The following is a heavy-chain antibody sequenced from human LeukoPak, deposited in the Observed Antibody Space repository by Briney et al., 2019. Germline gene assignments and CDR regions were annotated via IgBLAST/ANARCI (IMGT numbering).Heavy chain of an antibody. J-gene: IGHJ4*02. V-gene: IGHV1-18*01. CDR2: IDPYNDNT. CDR3: ARDRFGSYYTPYEY. D-gene: IGHD1-26*01. Sequence: GASVKVSCKTSGYTFTSYGISWVRQAPGQGLEWMGGIDPYNDNTNYAQKFQGRVTLATDTSTRTAYMELRSLRFDDTAVYFCARDRFGSYYTPYEYWGQGALVTVSS. CDR1: GYTFTSYG.